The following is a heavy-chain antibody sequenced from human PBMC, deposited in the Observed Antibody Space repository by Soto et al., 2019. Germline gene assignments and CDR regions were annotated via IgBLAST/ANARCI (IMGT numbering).Heavy chain of an antibody. CDR1: GYSFTSYW. D-gene: IGHD3-10*01. J-gene: IGHJ6*02. Sequence: GESLKISCKGSGYSFTSYWISWVRQMPGKGLEWMGRIDPSDSYTNYSPSFQGHVTISADKSISTAYLQWSSLKASDTAMYYCASPGYYGSGSYYSSYYYYGMDVWGQGTTVTVSS. V-gene: IGHV5-10-1*01. CDR3: ASPGYYGSGSYYSSYYYYGMDV. CDR2: IDPSDSYT.